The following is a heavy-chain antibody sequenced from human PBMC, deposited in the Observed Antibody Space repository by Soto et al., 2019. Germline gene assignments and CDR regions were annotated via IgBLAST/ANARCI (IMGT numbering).Heavy chain of an antibody. CDR2: ISGSGGSI. V-gene: IGHV3-23*01. CDR1: GFTFADYA. J-gene: IGHJ5*02. Sequence: EVQLLESGGGLVQPGGSLRLSCAASGFTFADYAMTWVRQAPGKGLEWVSAISGSGGSIYYADSVKGRFTISRDNSKNRLYLQMNSLRSDDTAVYYCEKGPPVVAAVDWFAPWRQGTLVTVSS. CDR3: EKGPPVVAAVDWFAP. D-gene: IGHD2-15*01.